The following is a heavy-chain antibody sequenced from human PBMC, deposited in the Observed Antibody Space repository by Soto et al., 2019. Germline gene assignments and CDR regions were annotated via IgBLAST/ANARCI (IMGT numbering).Heavy chain of an antibody. V-gene: IGHV3-73*01. J-gene: IGHJ4*02. Sequence: GGSLRLSCAASGFTFGASALQWVRQASGKGLEWLGRIGSKGETYATAYAASVKGRFTISRDDSKNTAYLQMNSLRAEDTAVYYCAKDRGYSYRAGFDYWGQGTLVTVSS. CDR3: AKDRGYSYRAGFDY. CDR2: IGSKGETYAT. D-gene: IGHD5-18*01. CDR1: GFTFGASA.